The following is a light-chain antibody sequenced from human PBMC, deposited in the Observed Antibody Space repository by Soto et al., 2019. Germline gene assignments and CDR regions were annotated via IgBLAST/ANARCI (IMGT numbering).Light chain of an antibody. CDR1: QSVSSNT. V-gene: IGKV3-20*01. CDR3: QQYGTSPSWT. Sequence: ETVLTQSPGTLSLSPGERATLSCRASQSVSSNTLAWYQQKPGQAPRLLMYGASTRATGIPARFSGSGSGTDFPLTVSRLEPDDVAVYYCQQYGTSPSWTFGQGTKVEIK. CDR2: GAS. J-gene: IGKJ1*01.